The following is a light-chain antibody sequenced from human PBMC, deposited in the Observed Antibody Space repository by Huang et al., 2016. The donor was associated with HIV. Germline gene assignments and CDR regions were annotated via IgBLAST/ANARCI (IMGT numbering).Light chain of an antibody. J-gene: IGKJ4*01. Sequence: DIVMTQSPLSLPVTPGEPASISCRSSQSLVHDNGYSYLDWYLQKPGQSPQVLIYMASVRAPGIPDRFSGGGSGTNFTLEINRVDAEDVGTYYCMQSLQSLTFGGRTRLEIK. CDR1: QSLVHDNGYSY. CDR2: MAS. V-gene: IGKV2-28*01. CDR3: MQSLQSLT.